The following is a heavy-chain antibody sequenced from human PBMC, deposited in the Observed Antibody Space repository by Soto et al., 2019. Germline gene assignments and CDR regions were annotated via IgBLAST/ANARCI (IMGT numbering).Heavy chain of an antibody. CDR1: GGSISSGDYY. CDR3: ARLAGY. Sequence: KSSETLSLTCSVSGGSISSGDYYWNWIRQPPGKGLEWIGHIYSSGSAYFHPSLQGRVSISIDTSKNQFFLNMTSVTAADTAVYYCARLAGYWGQGILVTVSS. V-gene: IGHV4-30-4*01. CDR2: IYSSGSA. J-gene: IGHJ4*02.